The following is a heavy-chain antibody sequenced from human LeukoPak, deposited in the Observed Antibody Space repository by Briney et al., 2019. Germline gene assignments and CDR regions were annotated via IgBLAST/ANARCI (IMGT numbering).Heavy chain of an antibody. J-gene: IGHJ4*02. D-gene: IGHD4-17*01. CDR3: ARGGDYKNDY. CDR1: GFTFSSYW. Sequence: GGSLKLSCAASGFTFSSYWMHWVRQTPGKGLVWVSRINGAGSSISYADSVKGRVTISRDNAKNTLYLQMNNLRAEDTAVYYCARGGDYKNDYWGQGTLVTVSS. V-gene: IGHV3-74*01. CDR2: INGAGSSI.